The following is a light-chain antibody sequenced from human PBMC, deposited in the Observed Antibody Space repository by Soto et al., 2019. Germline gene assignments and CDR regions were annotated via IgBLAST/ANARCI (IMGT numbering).Light chain of an antibody. J-gene: IGKJ2*01. CDR1: QSLRNNY. V-gene: IGKV3-20*01. Sequence: EIVLTQSPGTLSLSPGERATLSCRATQSLRNNYVAWYQQKPGQAPRLLIHAASSRATGIPHRFSGSASGTDFTLTISRLEPEDFAVYYCQHYGSSYTFGQGTKLEIK. CDR2: AAS. CDR3: QHYGSSYT.